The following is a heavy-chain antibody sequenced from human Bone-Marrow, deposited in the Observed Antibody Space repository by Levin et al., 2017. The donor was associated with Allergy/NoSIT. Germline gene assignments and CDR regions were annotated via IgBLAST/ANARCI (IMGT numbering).Heavy chain of an antibody. CDR1: GFTFDDYA. CDR3: AKVEGDSSVFQH. D-gene: IGHD6-19*01. J-gene: IGHJ1*01. Sequence: GGSLRLSCAASGFTFDDYAMHWVRQAPGKGLEWVSGISWNSGDIGYGDSVKGRFTISRDNAKNSLYLHMDNLRDEDTAFYYCAKVEGDSSVFQHWGQGTLVTVSS. CDR2: ISWNSGDI. V-gene: IGHV3-9*01.